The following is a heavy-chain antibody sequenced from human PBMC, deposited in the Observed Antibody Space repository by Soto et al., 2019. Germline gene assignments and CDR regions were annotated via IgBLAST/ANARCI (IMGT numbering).Heavy chain of an antibody. CDR1: GLTVSSNY. CDR3: ARRGYEYESSGYYPLFDY. Sequence: GGSLRLSCAASGLTVSSNYMGWVRQAPGTGLEWVSLIYGGDDTYYADSVKGRFTISRDNSKNTLYLQMNSLRVEDTAVYYCARRGYEYESSGYYPLFDYWGQGILVTVSA. CDR2: IYGGDDT. V-gene: IGHV3-53*01. J-gene: IGHJ4*02. D-gene: IGHD3-22*01.